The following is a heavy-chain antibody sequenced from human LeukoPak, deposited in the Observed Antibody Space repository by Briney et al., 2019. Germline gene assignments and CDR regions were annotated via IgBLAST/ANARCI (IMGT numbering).Heavy chain of an antibody. V-gene: IGHV4-34*01. Sequence: PSETLSLTCAVYGGSFSGYYWSWIRQPPGKGLEWIGEINHSGSTNYNPSLKSRVTISVDTSKNQFSLKLSSVTAADTAVYYCARPLIRFDYYFDYWGQGTLVTVSS. CDR1: GGSFSGYY. CDR3: ARPLIRFDYYFDY. J-gene: IGHJ4*02. D-gene: IGHD2-21*01. CDR2: INHSGST.